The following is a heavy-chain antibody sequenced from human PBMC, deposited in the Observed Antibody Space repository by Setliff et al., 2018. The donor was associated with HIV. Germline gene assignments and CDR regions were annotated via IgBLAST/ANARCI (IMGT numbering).Heavy chain of an antibody. CDR2: IYYSGST. CDR1: GGSISSSTYY. D-gene: IGHD6-13*01. CDR3: ARDAAGTADY. Sequence: PSETLSLTCTVSGGSISSSTYYWGLIRQPPGKGLEWIGTIYYSGSTYYNPSLKSRVTMSVDTSKNQFSLKLSSVTAADTAVYYCARDAAGTADYWGQGTLVTVSS. V-gene: IGHV4-39*07. J-gene: IGHJ4*02.